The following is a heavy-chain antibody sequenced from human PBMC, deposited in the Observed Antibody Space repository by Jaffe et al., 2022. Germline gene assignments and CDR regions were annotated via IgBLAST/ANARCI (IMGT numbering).Heavy chain of an antibody. J-gene: IGHJ3*02. CDR3: ARDPRGYGSGSYRIDAFDI. CDR2: ISSSGSTI. V-gene: IGHV3-48*03. Sequence: EVQLVESGGGLVQPGGSLRLSCAASGFTFSSYEMNWVRQAPGKGLEWVSYISSSGSTIYYADSVKGRFTISRDNAKNSLYLQMNSLRAEDTAVYYCARDPRGYGSGSYRIDAFDIWGQGTMVTVSS. CDR1: GFTFSSYE. D-gene: IGHD3-10*01.